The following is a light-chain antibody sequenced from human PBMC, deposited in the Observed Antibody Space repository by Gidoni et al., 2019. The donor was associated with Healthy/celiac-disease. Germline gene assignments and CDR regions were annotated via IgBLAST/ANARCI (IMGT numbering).Light chain of an antibody. CDR3: AAWDDSLNGVV. CDR2: SNN. Sequence: QSVLTQPPSASGTPGQRITISCSGSSSNIGSTTVNWYQQLPGTAPKLLIYSNNQRPSVVPDRCSGSKSGTSASLAISGLQSEDEADYYCAAWDDSLNGVVFGGGTKLTVL. J-gene: IGLJ2*01. V-gene: IGLV1-44*01. CDR1: SSNIGSTT.